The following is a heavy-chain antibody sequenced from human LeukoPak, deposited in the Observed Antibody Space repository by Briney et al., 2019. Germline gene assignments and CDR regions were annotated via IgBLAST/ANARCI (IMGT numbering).Heavy chain of an antibody. Sequence: PGGSLRLSCSASGFTFNRYGMHWVRQAPGKGLEWVAVIWYDGSNKYYADSVKGRFTISRDNSKNTLYLQMNSLRAEDTAVYYCARNRGGCNAFDIWGQGTMVTVSS. V-gene: IGHV3-33*01. CDR1: GFTFNRYG. CDR3: ARNRGGCNAFDI. D-gene: IGHD2/OR15-2a*01. CDR2: IWYDGSNK. J-gene: IGHJ3*02.